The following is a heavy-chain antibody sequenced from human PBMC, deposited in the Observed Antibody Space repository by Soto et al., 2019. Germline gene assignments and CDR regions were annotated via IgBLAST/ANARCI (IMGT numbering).Heavy chain of an antibody. CDR2: INPSGGST. D-gene: IGHD5-18*01. V-gene: IGHV1-46*01. CDR3: ARAAMVLDYYYGMDV. J-gene: IGHJ6*02. CDR1: GYTFISYY. Sequence: ASVKVSCKASGYTFISYYMHWVRQAPGQGLEWMGIINPSGGSTSYAQKFQGRVTMTRDTSTSTVYMELSSLRSEDTAVYYCARAAMVLDYYYGMDVCGQGTTVTVAS.